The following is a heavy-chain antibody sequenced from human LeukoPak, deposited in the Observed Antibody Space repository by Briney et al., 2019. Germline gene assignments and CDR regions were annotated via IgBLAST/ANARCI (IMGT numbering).Heavy chain of an antibody. CDR2: IKQDGSEK. J-gene: IGHJ5*02. D-gene: IGHD2-2*01. Sequence: GGSLRLSCAASGFTFSSYWMSWVRQAPGRGLEWVANIKQDGSEKYSVDSVKGRFTISRDNAKNSLYLQMNSLRAEDTAVYYCARGAYCSSTSCPFDPWGQGTLVTVSS. CDR3: ARGAYCSSTSCPFDP. V-gene: IGHV3-7*01. CDR1: GFTFSSYW.